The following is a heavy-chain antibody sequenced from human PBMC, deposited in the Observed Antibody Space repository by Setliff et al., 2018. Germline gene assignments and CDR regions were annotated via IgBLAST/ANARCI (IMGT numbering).Heavy chain of an antibody. J-gene: IGHJ3*02. V-gene: IGHV4-39*07. D-gene: IGHD1-26*01. CDR2: IYYSGKT. CDR1: GGSISSSSYY. Sequence: SETLSLTCTVSGGSISSSSYYWGWIRQPPGKGLEWIGSIYYSGKTYYNPSLKSRVTLSVDTSKNQFSLKLSSVTAADTAVYYCARRMWELRSDAFDIWGQGTMVTVSS. CDR3: ARRMWELRSDAFDI.